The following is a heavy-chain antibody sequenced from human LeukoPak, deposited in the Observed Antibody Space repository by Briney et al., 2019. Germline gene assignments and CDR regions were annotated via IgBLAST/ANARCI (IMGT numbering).Heavy chain of an antibody. CDR1: GYSISSGYY. J-gene: IGHJ4*02. Sequence: PSETLSLTCTVSGYSISSGYYWGWIRQPPGKGLEWIGSIYHSGSTYYNPSLKSRVTISVDTSKNQFSLKLSSVTAADTAVYYCARGPQYYDFWSGPELIDYWGQGTLVTVSS. CDR2: IYHSGST. V-gene: IGHV4-38-2*02. CDR3: ARGPQYYDFWSGPELIDY. D-gene: IGHD3-3*01.